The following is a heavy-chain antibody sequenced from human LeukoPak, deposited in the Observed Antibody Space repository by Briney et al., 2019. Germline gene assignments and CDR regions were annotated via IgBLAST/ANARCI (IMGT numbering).Heavy chain of an antibody. CDR2: INHSGST. Sequence: PSETLSLTCTVSGGSISSSSYYWSWIRQPPGKGLEWIGEINHSGSTNYNPSLKSRVTISVDTSKNQFSLKLSSVTAADTAVYYCARGLGRTSPSYNWFDPWGQGTLVTVSS. V-gene: IGHV4-39*07. CDR1: GGSISSSSYY. D-gene: IGHD2-2*01. CDR3: ARGLGRTSPSYNWFDP. J-gene: IGHJ5*02.